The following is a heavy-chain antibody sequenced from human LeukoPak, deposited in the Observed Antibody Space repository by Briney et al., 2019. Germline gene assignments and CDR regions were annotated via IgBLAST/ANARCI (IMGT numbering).Heavy chain of an antibody. Sequence: GGSLRLSCAASGFTFSSYWMHWARQAPGKGLVWVSRINSDGSSTSYADSVKGRFTISRDNAKNTLYLQMNSLRAEDTAVYYCARDVRVLSGMDVWGQGTTVTVSS. CDR2: INSDGSST. V-gene: IGHV3-74*01. J-gene: IGHJ6*02. CDR1: GFTFSSYW. CDR3: ARDVRVLSGMDV. D-gene: IGHD3-10*02.